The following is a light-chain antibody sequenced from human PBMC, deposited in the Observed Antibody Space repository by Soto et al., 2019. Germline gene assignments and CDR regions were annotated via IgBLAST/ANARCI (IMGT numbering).Light chain of an antibody. J-gene: IGKJ1*01. V-gene: IGKV1-5*01. CDR3: QQYINYPWP. CDR1: QSISTW. CDR2: DAS. Sequence: DIRMAQSPSTLSASVGDRVTITCRASQSISTWLAWYQQKPGKAPKLLIYDASSLESGVPSRFGGGGSGTEFTLTISSLQPDDFALYYCQQYINYPWPFGQRTNADI.